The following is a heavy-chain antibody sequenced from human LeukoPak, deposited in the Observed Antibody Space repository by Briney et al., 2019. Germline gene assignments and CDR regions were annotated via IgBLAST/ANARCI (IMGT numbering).Heavy chain of an antibody. V-gene: IGHV1-2*06. Sequence: ASVKVSCKASGYTFTDYHMYWVRQAPGQGLEWVGRINPNSGGTNYAQKFQGRVTMTRDTSISTAYMEMSRLRSDDTAVYYCARVYDYGDYVGYWGQGTLVTVSS. J-gene: IGHJ4*02. CDR3: ARVYDYGDYVGY. D-gene: IGHD4-17*01. CDR2: INPNSGGT. CDR1: GYTFTDYH.